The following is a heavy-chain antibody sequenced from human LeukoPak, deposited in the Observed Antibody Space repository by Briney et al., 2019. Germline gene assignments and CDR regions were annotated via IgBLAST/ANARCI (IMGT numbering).Heavy chain of an antibody. CDR2: IIGSGRST. V-gene: IGHV3-23*01. CDR3: EKVLAAIAVAGTVFDY. D-gene: IGHD6-19*01. J-gene: IGHJ4*02. Sequence: GGSLRLSCAASGFTFSSYAMSWVRQAPGKGLEWVSAIIGSGRSTYYADSVKGRFTIARDNSKNTLYLQMNSLRAEDTAVYYCEKVLAAIAVAGTVFDYWGQGTLVTVSS. CDR1: GFTFSSYA.